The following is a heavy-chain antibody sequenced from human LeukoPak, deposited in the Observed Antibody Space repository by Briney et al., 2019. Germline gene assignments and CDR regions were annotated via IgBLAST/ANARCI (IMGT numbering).Heavy chain of an antibody. V-gene: IGHV1-46*03. CDR1: GYTFTSYY. CDR2: KYSIGCST. Sequence: GASVKVSCTPSGYTFTSYYMHWVRQAPGQGLEWLGIKYSIGCSTSYAQKYHLRVTMNRDTSTSTVYMELSSLRSEDTAVYYCARQRYYDSSRHFDYWGQATLVTVSS. CDR3: ARQRYYDSSRHFDY. J-gene: IGHJ4*02. D-gene: IGHD3-22*01.